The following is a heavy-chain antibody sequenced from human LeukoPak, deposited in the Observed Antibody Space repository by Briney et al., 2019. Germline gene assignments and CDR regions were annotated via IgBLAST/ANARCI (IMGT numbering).Heavy chain of an antibody. J-gene: IGHJ6*03. V-gene: IGHV3-48*03. CDR2: ISSSGSTI. D-gene: IGHD2-2*01. CDR3: ARVPRYCSSTSCLYYYYMDV. CDR1: GFTFSSYE. Sequence: GGSLRLSCAASGFTFSSYEMNWVRQAPGKGLEWVSYISSSGSTIYYADSVKGRFTISRDNAKNSLYLQMNSLRAEDTAFYYCARVPRYCSSTSCLYYYYMDVWGKGTTVTVSS.